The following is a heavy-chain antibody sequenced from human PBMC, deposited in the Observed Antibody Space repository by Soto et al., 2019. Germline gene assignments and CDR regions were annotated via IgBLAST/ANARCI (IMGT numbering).Heavy chain of an antibody. Sequence: ETLSLTCTVSGGSVSSGSYYWSWIRQPPGKGLEWIGYIYYSGSTNYNPSLKSRVTISVDTSKNQFSLKLSSVTAADTAVYYCASSASGYYFLFDYWGQGTLVTVSS. CDR2: IYYSGST. J-gene: IGHJ4*02. D-gene: IGHD3-22*01. CDR1: GGSVSSGSYY. CDR3: ASSASGYYFLFDY. V-gene: IGHV4-61*01.